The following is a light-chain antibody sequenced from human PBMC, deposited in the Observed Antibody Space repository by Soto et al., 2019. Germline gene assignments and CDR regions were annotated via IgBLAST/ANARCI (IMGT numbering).Light chain of an antibody. CDR3: SSYTGSYTFV. CDR2: EVS. Sequence: QSALTQPASVSGSPGQSITISCTGTSSDVGGYNLVSWYQQHPGKAPKLMISEVSGRPSGVSHRFSGSKSGNTASLTVSGLQAEDEADYYCSSYTGSYTFVFGIGTKVTVL. CDR1: SSDVGGYNL. V-gene: IGLV2-14*01. J-gene: IGLJ1*01.